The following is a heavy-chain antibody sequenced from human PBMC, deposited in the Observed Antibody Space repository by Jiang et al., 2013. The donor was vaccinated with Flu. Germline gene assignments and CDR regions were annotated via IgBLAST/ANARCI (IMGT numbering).Heavy chain of an antibody. CDR2: IDSSGDT. Sequence: GSGLVKPSETLSLTCTVSGDSISGSYWTWIRQPAGKGLEWVGRIDSSGDTDYNSSLKSRVTMSLDTSKNQFSLNLSSVTAADTAVYFCAREREVEDFWSGYSIFDSWGQGTLITVSS. J-gene: IGHJ4*02. D-gene: IGHD3-3*01. CDR3: AREREVEDFWSGYSIFDS. V-gene: IGHV4-4*07. CDR1: GDSISGSY.